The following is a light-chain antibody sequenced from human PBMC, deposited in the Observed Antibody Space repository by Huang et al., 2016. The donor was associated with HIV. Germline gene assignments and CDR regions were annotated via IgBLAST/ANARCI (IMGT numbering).Light chain of an antibody. CDR3: QQSYNAPRT. Sequence: DIQMTQSTSSLSAFVGDKVTITCRASENIRKYLNWYQQKPGKAPNRLLYASSSLQSGVPSRFSGSGTGTDFTLTINSLQPEDYATYFCQQSYNAPRTFGQGTKVEIK. CDR1: ENIRKY. V-gene: IGKV1-39*01. CDR2: ASS. J-gene: IGKJ1*01.